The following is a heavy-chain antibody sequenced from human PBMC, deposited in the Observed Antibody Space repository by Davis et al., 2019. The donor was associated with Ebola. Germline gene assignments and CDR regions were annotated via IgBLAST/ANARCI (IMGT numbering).Heavy chain of an antibody. CDR3: AKKADGARDCFDN. V-gene: IGHV3-9*01. D-gene: IGHD5-24*01. Sequence: SLKISCVASGFTFDDYAMHWVRQAPGKGMQWVSGISWNSGSIGYADSVKGRFTISRDNAKNSLYLQMNSLRGEDTAMYYCAKKADGARDCFDNLGQGTLVTASS. CDR2: ISWNSGSI. CDR1: GFTFDDYA. J-gene: IGHJ4*02.